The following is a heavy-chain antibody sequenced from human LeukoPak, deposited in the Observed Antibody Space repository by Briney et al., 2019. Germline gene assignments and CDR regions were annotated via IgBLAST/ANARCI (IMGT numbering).Heavy chain of an antibody. CDR3: ADDYGD. Sequence: SETLSFTCSVSGVSVSSYYWSWIRLPAGKGLEWIGRIYPSGTTHYNPSLKSRITMSVDTSKNQFSLKLTSVTAADTAVYYCADDYGDWGQGTLVTVSS. J-gene: IGHJ4*02. CDR2: IYPSGTT. CDR1: GVSVSSYY. V-gene: IGHV4-4*07. D-gene: IGHD4-17*01.